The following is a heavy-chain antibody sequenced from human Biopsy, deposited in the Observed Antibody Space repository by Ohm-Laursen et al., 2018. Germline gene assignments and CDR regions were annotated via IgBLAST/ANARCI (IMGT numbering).Heavy chain of an antibody. CDR3: ARHAPSYSGSYWRYFDL. V-gene: IGHV4-59*08. Sequence: GTLSLTCTVSGGSISSYYWSWIRQPPGKGLEWIGYIYYTGSTNYNPSLKSRVTISVDTSMTHLSLRLTSATAADTAVYYCARHAPSYSGSYWRYFDLWGRGTLVTVSS. J-gene: IGHJ2*01. CDR1: GGSISSYY. CDR2: IYYTGST. D-gene: IGHD1-26*01.